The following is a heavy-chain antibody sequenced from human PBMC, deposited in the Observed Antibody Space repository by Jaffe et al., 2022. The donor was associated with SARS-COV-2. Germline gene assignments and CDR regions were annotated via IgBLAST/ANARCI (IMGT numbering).Heavy chain of an antibody. V-gene: IGHV3-53*02. CDR3: AKKDTEGYAAFDV. CDR1: GFAVSSTY. CDR2: IYSGGST. J-gene: IGHJ3*01. Sequence: EVQLVETGGGLIQPGGSLRLSCAASGFAVSSTYMNWVRQAPGKGLEWVSVIYSGGSTYYADSVKGRFTISRDNSKNTLYLQMNSLTAEDTAVYYCAKKDTEGYAAFDVWGQGTMVTVSS. D-gene: IGHD5-18*01.